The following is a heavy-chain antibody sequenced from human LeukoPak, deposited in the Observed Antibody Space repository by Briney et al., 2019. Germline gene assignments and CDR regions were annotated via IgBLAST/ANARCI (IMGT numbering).Heavy chain of an antibody. CDR1: GGSISSSSYY. CDR3: ARVRSPSSSWFVADY. CDR2: IYYSGST. V-gene: IGHV4-39*07. Sequence: PSETLSLTCTVSGGSISSSSYYWGWIRQPPGKGLEWIGSIYYSGSTYYNPSLKSRVTISVDTSKNQFSLKLSSVTAADTAVYYCARVRSPSSSWFVADYWGQGTLVTVSS. J-gene: IGHJ4*02. D-gene: IGHD6-13*01.